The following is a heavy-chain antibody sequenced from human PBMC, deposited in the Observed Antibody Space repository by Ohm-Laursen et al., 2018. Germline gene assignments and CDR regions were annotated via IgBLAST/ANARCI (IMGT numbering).Heavy chain of an antibody. J-gene: IGHJ4*02. CDR2: ISGGGGGA. Sequence: SLRLSCTASGFTFSSYAMTWVRQAPGKGLDWVSGISGGGGGAYYADSVKGRFTISRDNSKNTLYLQMNSLRAEDTAVYYCAKGRMAQRSAADYWGQGTLVTVSS. CDR1: GFTFSSYA. D-gene: IGHD5-24*01. CDR3: AKGRMAQRSAADY. V-gene: IGHV3-23*01.